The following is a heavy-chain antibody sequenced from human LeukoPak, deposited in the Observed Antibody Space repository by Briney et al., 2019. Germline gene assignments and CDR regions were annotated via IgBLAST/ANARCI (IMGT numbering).Heavy chain of an antibody. CDR2: IYYSGST. Sequence: SETLSLTCTVSGGSISSSSYYWGWIRQPPGKGLEWIGSIYYSGSTYSNPSVKSRVTISVDTSKNQFSLKLSSVTAADTAVYYCARTIRYFDWGPNAFDIWGQGTMVTVSS. CDR3: ARTIRYFDWGPNAFDI. V-gene: IGHV4-39*07. CDR1: GGSISSSSYY. J-gene: IGHJ3*02. D-gene: IGHD3-9*01.